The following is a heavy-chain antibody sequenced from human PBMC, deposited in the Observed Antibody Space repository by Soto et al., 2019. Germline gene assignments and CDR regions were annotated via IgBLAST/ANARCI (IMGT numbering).Heavy chain of an antibody. CDR1: GFTFSSYG. CDR2: IYSGGST. J-gene: IGHJ4*02. CDR3: ARDQSSGWFDY. V-gene: IGHV3-66*01. Sequence: SLRLSCAASGFTFSSYGMHWVRQAPGKGLEWVSVIYSGGSTYYADSVKGRFTISRDNSKNTLYLQMNSLRAEDTAVYYCARDQSSGWFDYWGQGTLVTVSS. D-gene: IGHD6-19*01.